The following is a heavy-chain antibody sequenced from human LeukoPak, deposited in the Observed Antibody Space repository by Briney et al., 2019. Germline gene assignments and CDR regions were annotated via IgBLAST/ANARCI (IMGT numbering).Heavy chain of an antibody. D-gene: IGHD1-1*01. Sequence: ASVKVSCKASGYTFTGYYMHWVRQATGQGLEWMGWMNPNSGNTGYAQKFQGRVTITRNTSISTAYMELSSLRSEDTAVYYCARWGARSTRNWFDPWGQGTLVTVSS. V-gene: IGHV1-8*03. CDR3: ARWGARSTRNWFDP. CDR1: GYTFTGYY. J-gene: IGHJ5*02. CDR2: MNPNSGNT.